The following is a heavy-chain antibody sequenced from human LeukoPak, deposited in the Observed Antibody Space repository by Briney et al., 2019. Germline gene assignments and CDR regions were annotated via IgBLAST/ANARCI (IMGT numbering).Heavy chain of an antibody. D-gene: IGHD2-15*01. V-gene: IGHV3-48*04. J-gene: IGHJ4*02. CDR2: ISSSSSTI. Sequence: GGSLRLSCAASGFTFSSYSMNWVRQAPGKGLEWVSYISSSSSTIYYADSVKGRFTISRDNAKNSLYLQMNSLRAEDTAVYYCARDLGYCSGGSCHYYFDYWGQGTLVTVSS. CDR1: GFTFSSYS. CDR3: ARDLGYCSGGSCHYYFDY.